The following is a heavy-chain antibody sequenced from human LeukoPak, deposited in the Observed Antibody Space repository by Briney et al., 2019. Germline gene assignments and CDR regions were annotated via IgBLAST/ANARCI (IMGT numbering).Heavy chain of an antibody. J-gene: IGHJ4*02. CDR2: ISSTSSYV. CDR1: GFTFTTYS. D-gene: IGHD2-21*02. Sequence: PGGPLRLSCAASGFTFTTYSMNWVRQAPGKGPEWVSSISSTSSYVYYADSVRGRFTISRDNAKNSLYLQMDSLRAEDTAVYYCARVPYCGGDCYIYFDYWGQGTLVTVSS. CDR3: ARVPYCGGDCYIYFDY. V-gene: IGHV3-21*01.